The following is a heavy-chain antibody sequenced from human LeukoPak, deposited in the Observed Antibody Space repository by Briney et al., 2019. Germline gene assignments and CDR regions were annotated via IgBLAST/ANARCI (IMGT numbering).Heavy chain of an antibody. CDR2: ISGSGGST. Sequence: QPGGSLRLSCAASGFTFSNYEMNWVRQAPGKGLEWVSAISGSGGSTYYADSVKGRFTISRDNSKNTLYLQMNSLRAEDTAVYYCAKGIYNWNDGIDYWGQGTLVTVSS. J-gene: IGHJ4*02. D-gene: IGHD1-1*01. CDR1: GFTFSNYE. CDR3: AKGIYNWNDGIDY. V-gene: IGHV3-23*01.